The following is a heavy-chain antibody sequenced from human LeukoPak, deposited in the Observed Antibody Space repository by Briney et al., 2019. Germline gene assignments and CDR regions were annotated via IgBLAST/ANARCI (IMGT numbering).Heavy chain of an antibody. V-gene: IGHV5-51*01. CDR2: LYPVDSDP. Sequence: GXSLKISCKGSGYSFTSYWIGWVRQMPGKGLEWMGILYPVDSDPRYSPSFQGHHTISADKSLSTASLQWSSLKASDTAMYYCARSPGYSSSWPFDYWGQGTLVTVSS. CDR1: GYSFTSYW. J-gene: IGHJ4*02. D-gene: IGHD6-13*01. CDR3: ARSPGYSSSWPFDY.